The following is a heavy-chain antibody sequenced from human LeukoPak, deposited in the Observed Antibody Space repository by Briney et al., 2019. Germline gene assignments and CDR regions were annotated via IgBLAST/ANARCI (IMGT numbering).Heavy chain of an antibody. J-gene: IGHJ3*02. D-gene: IGHD3-22*01. V-gene: IGHV5-51*01. Sequence: GESLKISCKGSGYSFTSHWIGWVRQMPGKGLEWMGIIYPGDSETRYSPSFQGQVTISADKSISTAYLQWSSLKASDTAMYYCARRYYYDSSGYYLAHDAFDIWGQGTMVTASS. CDR3: ARRYYYDSSGYYLAHDAFDI. CDR2: IYPGDSET. CDR1: GYSFTSHW.